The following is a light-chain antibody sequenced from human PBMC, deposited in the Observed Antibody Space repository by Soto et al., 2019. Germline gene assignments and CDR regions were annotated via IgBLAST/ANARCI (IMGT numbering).Light chain of an antibody. V-gene: IGKV3-11*01. CDR2: DAS. Sequence: EIVLTQSPATLSLSPGERATLSCRASQRVSSYLAWYQQKPGQAPRLLIYDASNRATGIPARFSGSGSGTDFTLPISSLEPEDFAVYYCQQPYTFGQGTKLEIK. CDR1: QRVSSY. J-gene: IGKJ2*01. CDR3: QQPYT.